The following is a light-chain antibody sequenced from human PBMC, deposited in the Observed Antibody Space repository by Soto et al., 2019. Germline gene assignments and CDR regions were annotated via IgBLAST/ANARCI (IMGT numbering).Light chain of an antibody. CDR2: GAS. CDR3: QQYGSSPLT. Sequence: EIVLTQTPATLSESPGERATLSCRASQFVRNNLAWYQQKPGQAPRLLIYGASSRATGIPDRFSGSGSGTDFTLTISRLEPEDFAVYYCQQYGSSPLTFGGGTKVDI. CDR1: QFVRNN. J-gene: IGKJ4*01. V-gene: IGKV3-20*01.